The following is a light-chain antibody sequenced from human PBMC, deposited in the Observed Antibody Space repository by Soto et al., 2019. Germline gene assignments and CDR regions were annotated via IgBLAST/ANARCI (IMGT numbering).Light chain of an antibody. V-gene: IGLV2-8*01. CDR3: SSYTSSSTGV. J-gene: IGLJ1*01. CDR2: EVS. CDR1: SSDVGGYNY. Sequence: QSVLTQPPSASGSPGQSVTISCTGTSSDVGGYNYVSWYQQHPGKAPKLMIYEVSKRPSGVPDRFSGSKSGNTASLTVSGLQAEGEADYYCSSYTSSSTGVFGTGTKVTVL.